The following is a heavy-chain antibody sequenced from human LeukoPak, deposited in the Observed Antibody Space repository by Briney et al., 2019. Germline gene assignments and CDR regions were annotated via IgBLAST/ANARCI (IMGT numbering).Heavy chain of an antibody. V-gene: IGHV1-24*01. CDR2: FDPEDGET. Sequence: GASVKVSCKVSGYTLTELSMHWVRQAPGKGLEWMGGFDPEDGETIYAQKFQGRVTMTEDTSTDTAYMELSSLRSEDTAVYYCATDLPTTDGYSNYGDFDYWGQGTLVTVSS. CDR1: GYTLTELS. D-gene: IGHD4-11*01. CDR3: ATDLPTTDGYSNYGDFDY. J-gene: IGHJ4*02.